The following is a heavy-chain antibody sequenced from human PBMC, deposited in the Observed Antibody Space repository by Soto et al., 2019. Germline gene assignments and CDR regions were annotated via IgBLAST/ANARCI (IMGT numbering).Heavy chain of an antibody. V-gene: IGHV2-26*01. J-gene: IGHJ6*03. CDR2: IFSSDEK. CDR1: GFSLSDPKMG. CDR3: ARSRKRPYDSLSGHYNPMQYYYYHMDV. Sequence: QVTLEESGPVLVKPTETLTLTCSVSGFSLSDPKMGVSWIRQPPGKTLEWLAHIFSSDEKSYSTSLTSRVTISMDTSKSQVVLSLTNMDPVEKATYYCARSRKRPYDSLSGHYNPMQYYYYHMDVWGKGTTVTVSS. D-gene: IGHD3-3*01.